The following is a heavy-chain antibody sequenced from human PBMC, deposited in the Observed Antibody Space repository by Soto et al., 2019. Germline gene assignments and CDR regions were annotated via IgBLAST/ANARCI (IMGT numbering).Heavy chain of an antibody. CDR2: IIPIFGTA. J-gene: IGHJ4*02. Sequence: SSVKVSCKASGGTFSSYAISWVRQAPGQGLEWMGGIIPIFGTANYAQKFQGRVTITADESTSTAYMELSSLRSEDTAVYYCARDFYYDSRGYSKNPGYWGQGTLVTVSS. D-gene: IGHD3-22*01. CDR1: GGTFSSYA. V-gene: IGHV1-69*13. CDR3: ARDFYYDSRGYSKNPGY.